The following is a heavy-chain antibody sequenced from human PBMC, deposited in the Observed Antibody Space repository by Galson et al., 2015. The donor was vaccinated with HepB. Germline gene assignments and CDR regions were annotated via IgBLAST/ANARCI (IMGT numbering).Heavy chain of an antibody. CDR2: ISYDGSNK. D-gene: IGHD2-2*01. Sequence: SLRLSCAASGFTFSSYGMHWVRQAPGKGLEWVAVISYDGSNKYYADSVKGRFTTSRDNSKNTLYLQMNSLRAEDTAVYYCAKDIVVVPAAMCFFYTIFGVVIMNWFDPWGQGTLVTVSS. V-gene: IGHV3-30*18. CDR3: AKDIVVVPAAMCFFYTIFGVVIMNWFDP. J-gene: IGHJ5*02. CDR1: GFTFSSYG.